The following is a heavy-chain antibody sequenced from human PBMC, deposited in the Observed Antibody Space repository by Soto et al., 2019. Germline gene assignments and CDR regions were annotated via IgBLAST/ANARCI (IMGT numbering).Heavy chain of an antibody. CDR2: IYYSGST. J-gene: IGHJ4*02. D-gene: IGHD2-15*01. V-gene: IGHV4-39*01. Sequence: QLQLQESGPGLVKPSETLSLTCTVSGGSISSSSYYWGWIRQPPGKGLEWIGSIYYSGSTYYNPSLKGRVTISVDTSPNQFSLKLSSVTAADTAVYYCARHTPAISISDHWGQGTLVTVSS. CDR1: GGSISSSSYY. CDR3: ARHTPAISISDH.